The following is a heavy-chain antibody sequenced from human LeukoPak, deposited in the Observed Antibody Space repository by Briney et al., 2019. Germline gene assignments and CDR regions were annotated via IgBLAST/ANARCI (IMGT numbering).Heavy chain of an antibody. CDR1: GFTFSSYA. CDR3: AKGGRSSAYSRFDS. CDR2: ISGSGGST. D-gene: IGHD3-22*01. Sequence: GSLRLSCAASGFTFSSYAMSWVRQAPGKGLDWVSAISGSGGSTYYADSVKGRFTISRDDSKDTLYLQMNSLRAEDTAVYYCAKGGRSSAYSRFDSWGQGTLVTVSS. V-gene: IGHV3-23*01. J-gene: IGHJ5*01.